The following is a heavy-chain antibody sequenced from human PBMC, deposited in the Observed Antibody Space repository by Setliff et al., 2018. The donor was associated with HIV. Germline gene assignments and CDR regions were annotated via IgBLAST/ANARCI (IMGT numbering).Heavy chain of an antibody. V-gene: IGHV3-23*01. CDR3: AREDSSWYGSLDY. D-gene: IGHD6-13*01. CDR1: GFIFSSYA. J-gene: IGHJ4*02. CDR2: IRGSGSGDTT. Sequence: GGSLRLSCAASGFIFSSYAMTWVRQAPGKGLEWVSTIRGSGSGDTTHYADFVKGRFTISRDSSKNTVYLQMNSLRAEDMAIYYCAREDSSWYGSLDYWGQGTPVTVSS.